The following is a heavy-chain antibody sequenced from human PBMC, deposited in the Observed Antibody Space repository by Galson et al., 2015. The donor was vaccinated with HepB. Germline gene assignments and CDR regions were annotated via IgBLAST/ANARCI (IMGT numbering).Heavy chain of an antibody. CDR1: GGTFNGYA. CDR3: AVSVLEVQSYYGMDV. CDR2: IIPYFGTA. J-gene: IGHJ6*02. Sequence: SVKVSCKASGGTFNGYAISWVRQAPGQGLEWMGGIIPYFGTANYAQRLQGRVTIVADDSTSTAYMELSSLRSEDTAVYYCAVSVLEVQSYYGMDVWGQGSTVTVSS. D-gene: IGHD2-8*01. V-gene: IGHV1-69*13.